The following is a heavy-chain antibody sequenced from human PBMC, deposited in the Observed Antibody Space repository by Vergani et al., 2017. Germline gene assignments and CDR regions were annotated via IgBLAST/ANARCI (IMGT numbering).Heavy chain of an antibody. D-gene: IGHD2-2*01. Sequence: QVQLVESGGGVVQPGRSLRLSCAASGFTFSSSGMHWVRQAPGKGLEWVAIIWCDESNKYYADSVKGRFTISRDNSKNTLYLQMNSLRAEDTAIYYCARGEGYCIRTSCYFDYWGHGTLVTVSS. CDR1: GFTFSSSG. V-gene: IGHV3-33*01. CDR3: ARGEGYCIRTSCYFDY. CDR2: IWCDESNK. J-gene: IGHJ4*01.